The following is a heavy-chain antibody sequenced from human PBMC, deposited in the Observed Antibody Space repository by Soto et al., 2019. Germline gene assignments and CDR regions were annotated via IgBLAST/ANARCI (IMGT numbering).Heavy chain of an antibody. J-gene: IGHJ5*02. CDR2: IYYSGST. Sequence: PSETLSLTCTVSGGSISSYYWSWIRQPPGKGLEWIGYIYYSGSTNYNPSLKSRVTISVDTSKNQFSLKLSSVTAADTAVYYCARGGYCSGDSCYWFDPCGQGTLVTVS. CDR1: GGSISSYY. D-gene: IGHD2-15*01. V-gene: IGHV4-59*01. CDR3: ARGGYCSGDSCYWFDP.